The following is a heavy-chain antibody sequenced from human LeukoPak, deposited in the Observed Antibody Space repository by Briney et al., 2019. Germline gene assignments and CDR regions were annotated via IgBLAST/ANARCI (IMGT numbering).Heavy chain of an antibody. D-gene: IGHD3-10*01. CDR2: ISSSSSAI. J-gene: IGHJ4*02. CDR3: ARGGILWFGDN. V-gene: IGHV3-48*01. Sequence: PGGSLRLSCAASGFSFSTYSMNWVRQAPGKGLEWVSYISSSSSAIYYADSVEGRFTISRDNAKNSLYLQMNSLRAEDTAVYYCARGGILWFGDNWGQGTLVTVSS. CDR1: GFSFSTYS.